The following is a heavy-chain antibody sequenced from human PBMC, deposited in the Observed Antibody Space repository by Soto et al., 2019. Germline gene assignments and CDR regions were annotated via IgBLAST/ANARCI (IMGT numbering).Heavy chain of an antibody. CDR3: ARRQISPPTRGAASARGGMDV. J-gene: IGHJ6*02. CDR1: GFNFNNYG. V-gene: IGHV3-33*01. CDR2: IWNDGNGY. Sequence: QVQLVESGGGVVQPGRSLRLSCAASGFNFNNYGMHWVRQAPGKGLERVAVIWNDGNGYYYANSVKGRFTISRDNSKNALYLQMRSLRAEDRAVYYCARRQISPPTRGAASARGGMDVWGQGTTVTVSS. D-gene: IGHD6-13*01.